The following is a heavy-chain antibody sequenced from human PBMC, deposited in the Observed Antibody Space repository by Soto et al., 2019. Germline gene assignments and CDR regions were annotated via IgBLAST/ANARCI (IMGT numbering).Heavy chain of an antibody. CDR2: IDTSGKT. V-gene: IGHV4-4*07. D-gene: IGHD7-27*01. CDR1: GGSLNTYY. Sequence: QVQLQESGPGLVEPSETLSLTCTVSGGSLNTYYWNWIRQPVGKGLEWIGRIDTSGKTNYIPSLRSRINMSIDTFKNQFSLNLKFVTAADTAVYCCAKDESGAADIWGQGTMVTVS. J-gene: IGHJ3*02. CDR3: AKDESGAADI.